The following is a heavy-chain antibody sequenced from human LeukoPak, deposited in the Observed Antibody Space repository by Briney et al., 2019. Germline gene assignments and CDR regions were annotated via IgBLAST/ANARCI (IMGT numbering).Heavy chain of an antibody. CDR3: ARGAVPAARRSWFDP. D-gene: IGHD2-2*01. CDR1: GGPFSRCA. J-gene: IGHJ5*02. V-gene: IGHV1-69*05. CDR2: INPNSGGT. Sequence: SVKVSCKASGGPFSRCAFSWVRQAPGQGLEWMGWINPNSGGTNYAQKFQGRVTITTDESTSTAYMELSSLRSEDTAVYYCARGAVPAARRSWFDPWGQGTLVTVSS.